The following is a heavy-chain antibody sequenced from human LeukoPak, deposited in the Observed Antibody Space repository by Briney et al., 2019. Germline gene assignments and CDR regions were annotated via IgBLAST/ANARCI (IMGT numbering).Heavy chain of an antibody. D-gene: IGHD2-21*02. CDR3: ARANVVTASDY. J-gene: IGHJ4*02. V-gene: IGHV4-61*02. CDR1: GGSISSGSYY. CDR2: VSTSGNT. Sequence: SETLSLTCIVSGGSISSGSYYWSWIRQPAGKGQGLEWIGRVSTSGNTDYNPSLKSRVTISVDTSKNQFSLKLTSVAAADTAVYYCARANVVTASDYWGQGTLVTVAS.